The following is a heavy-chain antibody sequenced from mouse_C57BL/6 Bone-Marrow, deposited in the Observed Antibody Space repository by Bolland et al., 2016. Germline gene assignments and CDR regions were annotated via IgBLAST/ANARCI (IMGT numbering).Heavy chain of an antibody. Sequence: NGGTSYNQKFKGKATLTVDKSSSTAYMELRSLTSEDSAVYYCARGELYMDYWGQGTS. CDR3: ARGELYMDY. V-gene: IGHV1-26*01. CDR2: NGGT. D-gene: IGHD1-3*01. J-gene: IGHJ4*01.